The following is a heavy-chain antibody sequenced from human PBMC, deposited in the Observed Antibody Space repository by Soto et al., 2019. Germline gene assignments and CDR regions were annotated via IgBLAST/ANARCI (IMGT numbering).Heavy chain of an antibody. CDR2: FIPILGIA. CDR3: ARGRIVVAALFDP. Sequence: QVQLVQSGAEVKKPGSSVKVSCKASGGTFSSYTISWVRQAPGHGLEWMGRFIPILGIANYAQKFQGRVTITADKSTSTADMELSSLRAEDTAVYYCARGRIVVAALFDPGGQGTQVTVSS. CDR1: GGTFSSYT. J-gene: IGHJ5*02. V-gene: IGHV1-69*02. D-gene: IGHD3-22*01.